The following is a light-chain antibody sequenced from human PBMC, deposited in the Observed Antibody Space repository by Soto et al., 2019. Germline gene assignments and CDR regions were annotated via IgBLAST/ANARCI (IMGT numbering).Light chain of an antibody. V-gene: IGKV1-33*01. J-gene: IGKJ4*01. CDR2: DAS. Sequence: DIQMTQSPSSLSASVGDRVTITCQASQDISNYLNWYQHKPGKAPKLLIYDASNLETGVPSRFSGSGSGTDFTFTISSLQPEDIATYYCQQYENLPRTFGGGTRWIT. CDR3: QQYENLPRT. CDR1: QDISNY.